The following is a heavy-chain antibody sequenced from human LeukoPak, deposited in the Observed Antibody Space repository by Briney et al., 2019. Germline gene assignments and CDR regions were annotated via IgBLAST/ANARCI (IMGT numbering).Heavy chain of an antibody. D-gene: IGHD6-19*01. V-gene: IGHV4-39*01. Sequence: PSETLSLTCTVSGDSISSSSYYWGWIRQPPGKGLEWIGNIYYSGSTYYNPSLKSRVTISVDTSKNQFSLKLTSVTAADTAVYYCARRIWHSSGWSFDYWGQGTLVTVSS. J-gene: IGHJ4*02. CDR2: IYYSGST. CDR1: GDSISSSSYY. CDR3: ARRIWHSSGWSFDY.